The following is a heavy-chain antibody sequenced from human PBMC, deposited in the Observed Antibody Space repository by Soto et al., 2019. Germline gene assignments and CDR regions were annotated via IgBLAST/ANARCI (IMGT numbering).Heavy chain of an antibody. V-gene: IGHV5-51*01. Sequence: GESLKISCKGSGYSFTTNWIGWVRQMPGKGLEWMGVIYPGDSDTRYSPSFQGQVAISVDKSINTAYLQWSSLKASDTAMYYCARHSGIAADVTHWGQGTLVTV. CDR3: ARHSGIAADVTH. J-gene: IGHJ1*01. CDR2: IYPGDSDT. CDR1: GYSFTTNW. D-gene: IGHD6-13*01.